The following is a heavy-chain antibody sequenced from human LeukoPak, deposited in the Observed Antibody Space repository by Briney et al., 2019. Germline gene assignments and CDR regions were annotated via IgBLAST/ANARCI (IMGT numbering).Heavy chain of an antibody. CDR1: GFTFSSYS. V-gene: IGHV3-21*01. J-gene: IGHJ4*02. CDR3: ARDGAAADLFDY. Sequence: GGSLRLSCAASGFTFSSYSMNWVRQAPGKGLEWVSSISSSSSYIYHADSVKGRFTISRDNAKNSLYLQMNSLRAEDTAVYYCARDGAAADLFDYWGQGTLVTVSS. CDR2: ISSSSSYI. D-gene: IGHD6-13*01.